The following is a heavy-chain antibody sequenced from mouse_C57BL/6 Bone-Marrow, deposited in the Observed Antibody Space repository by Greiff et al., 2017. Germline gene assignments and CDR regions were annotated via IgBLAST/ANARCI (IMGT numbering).Heavy chain of an antibody. D-gene: IGHD2-2*01. J-gene: IGHJ3*01. Sequence: QVQLQQSGAELMKPGASVKLSCKATGYTFTGYWIEWVKQRPGHGLEWIGEILPGSGSTNYNEKFKGKATFTADPSSNTAYMQLSSLTTEDYAIDYCATDGYDPFAYWGQGTLGTVSA. CDR2: ILPGSGST. CDR1: GYTFTGYW. CDR3: ATDGYDPFAY. V-gene: IGHV1-9*01.